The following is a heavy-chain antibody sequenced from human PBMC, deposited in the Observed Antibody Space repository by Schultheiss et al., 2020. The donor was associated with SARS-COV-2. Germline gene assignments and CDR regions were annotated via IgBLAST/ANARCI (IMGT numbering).Heavy chain of an antibody. CDR2: IYTSGST. J-gene: IGHJ4*02. D-gene: IGHD6-19*01. CDR3: ARGIRILFIGIAVMGPFDY. CDR1: GGSISSYY. V-gene: IGHV4-4*07. Sequence: SETLSLTCTVSGGSISSYYWSWIRQPPGKGLEWIGRIYTSGSTNYNPSLKSRVTMSVDTSKNQFSLKLSSVTAADTAVYYCARGIRILFIGIAVMGPFDYWGQGTLVTVSS.